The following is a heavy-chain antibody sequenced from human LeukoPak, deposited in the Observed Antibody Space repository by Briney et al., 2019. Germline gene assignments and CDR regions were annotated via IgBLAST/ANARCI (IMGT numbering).Heavy chain of an antibody. CDR1: GFTFNNYA. D-gene: IGHD1-26*01. CDR2: ISGSGGSR. Sequence: GGSLRLSCAASGFTFNNYAMSWVRQAPGKGLEWVSGISGSGGSRFYTDSVKGRFTISRDNSKNTLYLQMNSLRAEDTAVYYCAKLREWELPDLFDYWGQGTLVTVSS. CDR3: AKLREWELPDLFDY. J-gene: IGHJ4*02. V-gene: IGHV3-23*01.